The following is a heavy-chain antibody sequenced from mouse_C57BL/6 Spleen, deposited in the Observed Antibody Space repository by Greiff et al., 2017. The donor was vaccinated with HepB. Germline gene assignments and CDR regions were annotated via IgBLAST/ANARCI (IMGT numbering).Heavy chain of an antibody. CDR1: GFTFSSYA. CDR3: ARDDGYYGGFAD. Sequence: EVKLMESGGGLVKPGGSLKLSCAASGFTFSSYAMSWVRQTPEKRLKWVATISDGGSYTYYPDNVKGRFTISRDNAKNNLYLQMSHLKSEDTAMYYCARDDGYYGGFADWGQGTLVTVSA. CDR2: ISDGGSYT. V-gene: IGHV5-4*01. J-gene: IGHJ3*01. D-gene: IGHD2-3*01.